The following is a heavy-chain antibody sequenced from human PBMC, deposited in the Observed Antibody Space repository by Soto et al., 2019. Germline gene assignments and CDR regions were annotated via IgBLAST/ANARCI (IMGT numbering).Heavy chain of an antibody. CDR3: AREGQLGY. D-gene: IGHD6-6*01. Sequence: VQLVQSGAEVKKPGAPVKVSCKSSGYTFSNYGFSWVRQAPGQGLEWMGWISGYNGNTNYAERLQGRVTMTTDTSTSTAYMELRSLRYDDTAVYYCAREGQLGYWGQGTPVTVSS. V-gene: IGHV1-18*01. CDR1: GYTFSNYG. J-gene: IGHJ4*02. CDR2: ISGYNGNT.